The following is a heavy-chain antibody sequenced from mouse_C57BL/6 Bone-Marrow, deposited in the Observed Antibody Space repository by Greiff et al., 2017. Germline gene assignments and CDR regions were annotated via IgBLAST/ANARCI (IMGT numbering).Heavy chain of an antibody. J-gene: IGHJ3*01. CDR1: GFSLNTFDMS. CDR3: ALGYYGSSSWFAY. CDR2: IWWDDYK. Sequence: QVTLKESGPGILQPSQTLSLTCSFSGFSLNTFDMSVGWISQPSGTGLEWLAHIWWDDYKYYNPALKSRLTISKDTSKNLVFLKIANVDTSDTATYYCALGYYGSSSWFAYWGQGTLVTVSA. D-gene: IGHD1-1*01. V-gene: IGHV8-8*01.